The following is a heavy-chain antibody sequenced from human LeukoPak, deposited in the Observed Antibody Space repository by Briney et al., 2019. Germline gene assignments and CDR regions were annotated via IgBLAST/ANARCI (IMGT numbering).Heavy chain of an antibody. CDR3: ARDLWPHTVTPFSGDY. D-gene: IGHD4-17*01. J-gene: IGHJ4*02. V-gene: IGHV1-3*01. Sequence: ASVKVSCKASGYTFTNYAMHWVRQAPGQRLEWMGWINAGNGNTKYSQKFQGRVTITRDTSASTAYMELSSLRSEDTAVYYCARDLWPHTVTPFSGDYWGQGTLVTVSS. CDR2: INAGNGNT. CDR1: GYTFTNYA.